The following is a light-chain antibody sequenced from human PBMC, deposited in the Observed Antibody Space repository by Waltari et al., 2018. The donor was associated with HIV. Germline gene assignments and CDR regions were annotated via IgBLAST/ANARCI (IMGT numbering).Light chain of an antibody. Sequence: QSALTQPASVSGSPGQSITISCTGTSSDIGSYNLVSWYQQHPGKAPKLMIYEVSKRPSGVSNRFSAPKSGNTASLTISGLQAEDEADYYCCSYAGTSPYVFGTGTKVTVL. J-gene: IGLJ1*01. CDR3: CSYAGTSPYV. CDR1: SSDIGSYNL. CDR2: EVS. V-gene: IGLV2-23*02.